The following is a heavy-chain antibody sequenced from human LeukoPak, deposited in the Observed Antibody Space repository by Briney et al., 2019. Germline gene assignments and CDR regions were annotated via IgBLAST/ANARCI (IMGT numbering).Heavy chain of an antibody. V-gene: IGHV4-59*01. D-gene: IGHD5-18*01. CDR3: ARAGYSYGTGYYFDY. Sequence: PSETLSLTCTVSGGSISSYYWSWIRLPPGKGLECIGYIYYTGATYYNPSLKSRVTISLDTSKNQFSLKLSSVTAADAAVYYCARAGYSYGTGYYFDYWGQGALVTVSS. J-gene: IGHJ4*02. CDR2: IYYTGAT. CDR1: GGSISSYY.